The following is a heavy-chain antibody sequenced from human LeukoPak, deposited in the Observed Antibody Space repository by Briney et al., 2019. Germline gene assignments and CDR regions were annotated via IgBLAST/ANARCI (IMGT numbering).Heavy chain of an antibody. CDR2: IYYSGST. D-gene: IGHD3-9*01. J-gene: IGHJ4*02. CDR1: GGSISSYY. Sequence: TCXXXGGSISSYYWSWVRQPPGKGVEWIGYIYYSGSTNYNPSLTSRVTISVDTSKDQFSLKLSSVTAADTAVYYCAGGDYDILTGIDYWGQGTLVTVSS. CDR3: AGGDYDILTGIDY. V-gene: IGHV4-59*01.